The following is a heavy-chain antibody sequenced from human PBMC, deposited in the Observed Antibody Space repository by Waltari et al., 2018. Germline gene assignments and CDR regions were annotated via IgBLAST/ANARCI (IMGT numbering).Heavy chain of an antibody. V-gene: IGHV3-74*01. Sequence: EVQLVESGGGLVQPGGSLRLSCAASGFTFSSYWMHWVRQAPGKGLVGVSRINSDGGSTSYADSVNGRFTISRDNAKNTLYLQMNSLRAEDTAVYYCARDTAPYCGGDCYSDFDYWGQGTLVTVSS. CDR3: ARDTAPYCGGDCYSDFDY. D-gene: IGHD2-21*01. CDR1: GFTFSSYW. CDR2: INSDGGST. J-gene: IGHJ4*02.